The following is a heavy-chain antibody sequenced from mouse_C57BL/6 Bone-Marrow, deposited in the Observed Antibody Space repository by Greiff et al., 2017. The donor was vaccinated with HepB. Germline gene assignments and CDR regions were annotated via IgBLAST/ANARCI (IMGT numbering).Heavy chain of an antibody. CDR3: TTLYYGSSYWYFDV. V-gene: IGHV14-1*01. J-gene: IGHJ1*03. CDR2: IDPEDGDT. Sequence: VHVKQSGAELVRPGASVKLSCTASGFNIKDYYMHWVKQRPEQGLEWIGRIDPEDGDTEYAPKFQGKATMTADTSSNTAYLQLSSLTSEDTAVYYCTTLYYGSSYWYFDVWGTGTTVTVSS. D-gene: IGHD1-1*01. CDR1: GFNIKDYY.